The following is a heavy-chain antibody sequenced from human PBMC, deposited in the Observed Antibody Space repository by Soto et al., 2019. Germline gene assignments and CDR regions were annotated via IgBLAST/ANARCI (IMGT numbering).Heavy chain of an antibody. D-gene: IGHD4-17*01. Sequence: QVQLQESGPGLVKPSQTLSLTCTVSGGSISGGAYYWSWIRQHPGTGLEWIGSIYYSGRTYYNPSLKSRISMSVDTSKSEFSVKLSSVTAADTAVYYCARTLGGVTTEWALFWFDPWGQGTLVTVSS. CDR1: GGSISGGAYY. J-gene: IGHJ5*02. CDR3: ARTLGGVTTEWALFWFDP. V-gene: IGHV4-31*03. CDR2: IYYSGRT.